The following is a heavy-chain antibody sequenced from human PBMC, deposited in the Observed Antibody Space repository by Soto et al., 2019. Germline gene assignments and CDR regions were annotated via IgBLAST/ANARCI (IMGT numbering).Heavy chain of an antibody. J-gene: IGHJ5*02. D-gene: IGHD2-15*01. CDR3: ARISRYCSGGDCNA. Sequence: PWGSLRLSCAASGVSFNSYDMHWVRQAPGKGPEWVAIISYDGSNTYYSDSVRGRFTISRDNSKDTLYLQMHSLRSEDTAIYYCARISRYCSGGDCNAWGQGT. V-gene: IGHV3-30*03. CDR2: ISYDGSNT. CDR1: GVSFNSYD.